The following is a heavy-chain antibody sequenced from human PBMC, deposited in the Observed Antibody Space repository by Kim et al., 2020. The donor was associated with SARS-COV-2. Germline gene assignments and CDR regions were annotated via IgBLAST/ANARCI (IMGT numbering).Heavy chain of an antibody. CDR1: GGTFSSYA. D-gene: IGHD3-16*01. CDR3: ARGGGEVGWFDP. V-gene: IGHV1-69*04. CDR2: IIPILGIA. Sequence: SVKVSCKASGGTFSSYAISWVRQAPGQGLEWMGRIIPILGIANYAQKFQGRVPITAAKSTSTAYMELSSLRSEDTAVYYCARGGGEVGWFDPWGQGTLVTVSS. J-gene: IGHJ5*02.